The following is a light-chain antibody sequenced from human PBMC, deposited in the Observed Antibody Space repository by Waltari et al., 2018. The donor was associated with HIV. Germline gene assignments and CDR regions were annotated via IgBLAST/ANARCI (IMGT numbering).Light chain of an antibody. V-gene: IGLV7-46*01. CDR2: DAT. CDR3: LLSYGSVRL. Sequence: QTVVTKEPSLTVSPGGTVPHTCGSTTGTVTSDHHPYCFQQKPGQPHRTLVYDATDKHSWTPAPFSPSFLGGKAALTLTAAQPEDEADYYCLLSYGSVRLFGGGTRLTV. J-gene: IGLJ2*01. CDR1: TGTVTSDHH.